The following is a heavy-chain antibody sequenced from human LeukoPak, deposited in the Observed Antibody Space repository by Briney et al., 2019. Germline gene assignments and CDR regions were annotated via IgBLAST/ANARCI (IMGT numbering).Heavy chain of an antibody. CDR1: GGSISSYY. V-gene: IGHV4-59*01. J-gene: IGHJ4*02. CDR2: MFYTGSP. D-gene: IGHD6-13*01. Sequence: SGTLSLTCTVSGGSISSYYWSWIRQPPGKGLEWIGYMFYTGSPNYNPSLKSRVIISVDTSKNQFSLTLTSVTAADTAVYYCARGRAATGTPYPFDYWGQGTLVTVSS. CDR3: ARGRAATGTPYPFDY.